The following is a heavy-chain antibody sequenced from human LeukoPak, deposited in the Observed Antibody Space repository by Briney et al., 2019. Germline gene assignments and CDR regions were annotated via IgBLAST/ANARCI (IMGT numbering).Heavy chain of an antibody. J-gene: IGHJ4*02. CDR2: IYSGDST. CDR3: ARHKDWEYYFDY. V-gene: IGHV3-66*04. CDR1: GFTVSSNY. D-gene: IGHD3/OR15-3a*01. Sequence: GGSLRLSCAASGFTVSSNYMSWVRQAPGKGLEWVSAIYSGDSTYYADSVKGRFTISRDNSKNTLNLQMNSLRAEDTAVYYCARHKDWEYYFDYWGQGTLVTVSS.